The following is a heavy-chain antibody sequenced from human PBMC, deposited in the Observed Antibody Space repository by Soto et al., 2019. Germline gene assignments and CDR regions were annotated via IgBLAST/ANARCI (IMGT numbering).Heavy chain of an antibody. V-gene: IGHV4-34*01. CDR1: GGSFSGYY. Sequence: PSETLSLTCAVYGGSFSGYYWSWIRQPPGKGLEWIGEINHSGSTNYNPSLKSRVTISVDTSKNQFSLKLSSVTAADTAVYYCARSQAIVVVPAARGGTWFDPWGQGTLVTVSS. D-gene: IGHD2-2*01. J-gene: IGHJ5*02. CDR3: ARSQAIVVVPAARGGTWFDP. CDR2: INHSGST.